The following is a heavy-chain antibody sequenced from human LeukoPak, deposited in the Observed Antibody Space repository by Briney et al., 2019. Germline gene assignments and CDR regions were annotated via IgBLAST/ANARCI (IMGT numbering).Heavy chain of an antibody. CDR3: ARNTWTDADNWFDP. V-gene: IGHV4-39*01. CDR2: IYYSGST. D-gene: IGHD1-1*01. Sequence: SISSSRSSWGWIRQPPGKGLEWIGSIYYSGSTYYNPSLKSRVTISVDTSKNQFSLKVNSVTAADTAVYYCARNTWTDADNWFDPWGQGSLVTVSS. J-gene: IGHJ5*02. CDR1: SISSSRSS.